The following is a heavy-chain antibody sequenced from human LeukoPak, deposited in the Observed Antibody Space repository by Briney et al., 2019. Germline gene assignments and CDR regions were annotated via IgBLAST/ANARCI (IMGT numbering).Heavy chain of an antibody. CDR1: GFNFDAFA. D-gene: IGHD3-3*01. V-gene: IGHV3-30*14. CDR2: ISFDGRNK. J-gene: IGHJ6*02. Sequence: GGSLRLSCAASGFNFDAFAMHWVRQAPGKGLEWVAVISFDGRNKYYADSMKGRITISRDNSKNILYLQVNSLRPEDTATYYCARDIGAHKYDFLSGREPGSVPYYYSGMDVWGQGTTVTVSS. CDR3: ARDIGAHKYDFLSGREPGSVPYYYSGMDV.